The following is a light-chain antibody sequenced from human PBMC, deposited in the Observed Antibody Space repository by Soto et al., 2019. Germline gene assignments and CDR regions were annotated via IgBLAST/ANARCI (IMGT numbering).Light chain of an antibody. CDR3: QQYGRSPFT. V-gene: IGKV3-20*01. J-gene: IGKJ2*01. Sequence: EVVLTQSPDTLSLSPGETATLSCRASQSVDRYVAWYQQKVGQAPRLLIYDAYTRATGVGTRFTGGGSGTDFVLTISRVEPEDFAVYYCQQYGRSPFTFGQGTKLQIK. CDR1: QSVDRY. CDR2: DAY.